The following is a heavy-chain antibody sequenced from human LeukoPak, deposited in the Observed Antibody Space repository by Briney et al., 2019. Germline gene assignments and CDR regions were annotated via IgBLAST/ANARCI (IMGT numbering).Heavy chain of an antibody. CDR3: ARVSCSSTSCSKNDY. Sequence: GASVKVSCKASGYTFTSYYMHWVRQAPGQGLEWMGWINPNSGGTNYAQKFQGRVTMTRDTSISTAYMELSRLRSDDTAVYYCARVSCSSTSCSKNDYWGQGTLVTVSS. V-gene: IGHV1-2*02. CDR1: GYTFTSYY. J-gene: IGHJ4*02. D-gene: IGHD2-2*01. CDR2: INPNSGGT.